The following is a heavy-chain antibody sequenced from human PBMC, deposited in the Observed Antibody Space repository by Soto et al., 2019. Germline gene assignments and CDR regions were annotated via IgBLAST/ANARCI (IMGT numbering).Heavy chain of an antibody. D-gene: IGHD2-21*01. V-gene: IGHV3-64*01. J-gene: IGHJ6*02. CDR2: ITSNGGNT. CDR3: ARRIPFGYGMDV. Sequence: EVQLVESGGGLVQPGGSLRLSCAASGFTFSSYAMHWVRQAPGKGLEYVSAITSNGGNTDYASSVKGRFTISRDNSKNTLYLQMGSRRAEDMDVYYCARRIPFGYGMDVWGQGTTVTVSS. CDR1: GFTFSSYA.